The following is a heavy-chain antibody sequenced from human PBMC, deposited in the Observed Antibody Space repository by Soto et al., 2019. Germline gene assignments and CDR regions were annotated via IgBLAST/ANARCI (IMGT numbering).Heavy chain of an antibody. Sequence: LEALSLTCTVSVGSISSCSDYWGWIRQTPGKGLEWIGSIYYSGSTYYNPSLKSRVTISVDTSKNQFSLKLSSVTAADTAVYYCARRGSGSYSDYWGQGTLVTVSS. CDR2: IYYSGST. CDR1: VGSISSCSDY. J-gene: IGHJ4*02. V-gene: IGHV4-39*01. D-gene: IGHD3-10*01. CDR3: ARRGSGSYSDY.